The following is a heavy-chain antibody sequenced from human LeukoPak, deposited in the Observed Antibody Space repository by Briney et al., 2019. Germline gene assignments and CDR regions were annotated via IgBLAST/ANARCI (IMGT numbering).Heavy chain of an antibody. CDR3: ARDKSPLCSSTSCNNWFDP. V-gene: IGHV4-4*07. CDR1: GGSISSYY. CDR2: IYTSGST. Sequence: SETLSLTCTVSGGSISSYYWSWLRQPAGKGLEWIGRIYTSGSTNYNPSLKSRVTMSVDTSKNQFSLKLSSVTAADTAVYYCARDKSPLCSSTSCNNWFDPWGQGTLVTVSS. D-gene: IGHD2-2*01. J-gene: IGHJ5*02.